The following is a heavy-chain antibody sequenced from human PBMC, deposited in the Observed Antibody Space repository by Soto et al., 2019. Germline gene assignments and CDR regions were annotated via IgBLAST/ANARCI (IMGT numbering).Heavy chain of an antibody. CDR3: ARGGKERFRGSGMDV. CDR2: IITFFGAA. J-gene: IGHJ6*02. V-gene: IGHV1-69*13. D-gene: IGHD1-1*01. Sequence: GASVKVSCKASGGRFNTYAINWVRQAPGQGLEWLGGIITFFGAAMYAQKFQGRVTITADEFTTTAYMELSSLRSEDTAVYYCARGGKERFRGSGMDVWGQGTTVTVSS. CDR1: GGRFNTYA.